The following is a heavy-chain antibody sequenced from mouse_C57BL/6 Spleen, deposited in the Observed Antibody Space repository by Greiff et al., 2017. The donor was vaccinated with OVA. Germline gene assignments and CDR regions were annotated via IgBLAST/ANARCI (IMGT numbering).Heavy chain of an antibody. CDR3: TREGDYYGSRTCFAY. J-gene: IGHJ3*01. CDR2: INPNYGTT. Sequence: VQLKQSGPELVKPGASVKISCKASGYSFTDYNMNWVKQSNGKSLEWIGVINPNYGTTSYNQKFKGKATLTVDQSSSTAYMQLNSLTSEDSAVYYCTREGDYYGSRTCFAYWGQGTLVTVSA. CDR1: GYSFTDYN. V-gene: IGHV1-39*01. D-gene: IGHD1-1*01.